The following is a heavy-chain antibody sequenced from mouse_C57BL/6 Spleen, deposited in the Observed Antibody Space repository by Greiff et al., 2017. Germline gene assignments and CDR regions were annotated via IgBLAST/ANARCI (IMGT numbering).Heavy chain of an antibody. CDR2: INPNNGGT. V-gene: IGHV1-26*01. D-gene: IGHD2-5*01. CDR3: ANYYSNWYFDV. J-gene: IGHJ1*03. CDR1: VYTFTDYY. Sequence: EVQLQQSGPELVKPGASVKISCKASVYTFTDYYMNWVKQSHGKSLEWIGDINPNNGGTSYNQKFKGKATLTVDKSSSTAYMELRSLTSEDSAVYYCANYYSNWYFDVWGTGTTVTVSS.